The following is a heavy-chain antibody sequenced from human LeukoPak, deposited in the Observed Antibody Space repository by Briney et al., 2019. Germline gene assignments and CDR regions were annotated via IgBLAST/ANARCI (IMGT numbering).Heavy chain of an antibody. J-gene: IGHJ4*02. V-gene: IGHV3-23*01. CDR2: IFPSGGEI. Sequence: GGSLRLSCAASGFTFSTFAMIWVRQPPGKGLEWVSSIFPSGGEIHYADSVRGRFTISRDNSKSTLSLQMNSLRAEDTAIYYCAKDRLRAAAGRYYFDYWGQGTLVTVSS. D-gene: IGHD6-13*01. CDR1: GFTFSTFA. CDR3: AKDRLRAAAGRYYFDY.